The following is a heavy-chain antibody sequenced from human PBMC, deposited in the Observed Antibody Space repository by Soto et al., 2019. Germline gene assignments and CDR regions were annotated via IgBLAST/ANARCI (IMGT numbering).Heavy chain of an antibody. CDR2: INPSAGRT. CDR1: GYTFTTYH. J-gene: IGHJ6*02. CDR3: AREVIVVTGRDYYKCMDV. D-gene: IGHD3-22*01. Sequence: QVLLVQSGAEVKKPGASVKVSCKASGYTFTTYHMHWVRQAPGQGLEWMGVINPSAGRTTYAQNFQGRVTVTRDTSTSTVYMERSSLRSEDTSVYYCAREVIVVTGRDYYKCMDVWGQVTTVTVSS. V-gene: IGHV1-46*01.